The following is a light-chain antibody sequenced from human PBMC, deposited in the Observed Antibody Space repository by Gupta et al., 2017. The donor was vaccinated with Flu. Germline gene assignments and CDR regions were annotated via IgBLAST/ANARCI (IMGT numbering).Light chain of an antibody. CDR2: DSN. J-gene: IGLJ1*01. CDR3: AAWDDSLNGAYV. V-gene: IGLV1-44*01. Sequence: QTVLTQPPSASGTPGQRVTLSFSGSSSNIGSNTVDWYQQLPGTAPKLLIYDSNERPSGVPDRFSGSKSGTSASLAISGLQSEDEADYYCAAWDDSLNGAYVFGTGTKVAVL. CDR1: SSNIGSNT.